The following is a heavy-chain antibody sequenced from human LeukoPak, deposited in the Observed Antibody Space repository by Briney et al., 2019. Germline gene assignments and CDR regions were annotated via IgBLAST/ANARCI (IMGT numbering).Heavy chain of an antibody. CDR3: TYSSRPD. V-gene: IGHV3-43*02. Sequence: HGGSLRLSCAASGFSFENFDMHWVRQAPGKGLEWVSFISGDGGTRYYADSVKGRFTISRDNSKNSLYLQMNSLRIEDTALYYCTYSSRPDWGQGALVTVSS. CDR1: GFSFENFD. CDR2: ISGDGGTR. J-gene: IGHJ4*02. D-gene: IGHD1-26*01.